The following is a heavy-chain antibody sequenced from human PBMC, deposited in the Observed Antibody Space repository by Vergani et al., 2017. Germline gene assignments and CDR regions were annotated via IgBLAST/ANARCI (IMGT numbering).Heavy chain of an antibody. V-gene: IGHV4-39*01. J-gene: IGHJ1*01. CDR2: IYHTGGA. Sequence: QLHLQESGPGLVKPSETLSLTCTVSGGSITSSSYYWGWIRQPPGKGLEWVGNIYHTGGAYYNPSLKGRVSISVDMSKNHFSLEVTSVTAADTAIYFCARTESFILRYFHGALWGQGTLVTVSS. D-gene: IGHD3-9*01. CDR1: GGSITSSSYY. CDR3: ARTESFILRYFHGAL.